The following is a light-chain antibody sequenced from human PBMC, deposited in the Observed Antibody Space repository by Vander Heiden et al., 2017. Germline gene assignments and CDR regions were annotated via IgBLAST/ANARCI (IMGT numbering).Light chain of an antibody. CDR1: QSVRTW. J-gene: IGKJ1*01. Sequence: DIQMKLSPSTLSASVGDRVTITCRASQSVRTWLAWYQQKPGKAPKLLIYKASSLESGVPSRFSGSGSGTEFTLTISRLQPDDFATYYCQQYNSYWTFGQGTKVEIK. V-gene: IGKV1-5*03. CDR2: KAS. CDR3: QQYNSYWT.